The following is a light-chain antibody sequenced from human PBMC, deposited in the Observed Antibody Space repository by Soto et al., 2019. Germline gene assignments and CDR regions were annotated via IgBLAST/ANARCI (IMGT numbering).Light chain of an antibody. J-gene: IGKJ4*01. Sequence: EIVMTQSPVTLSVSPGERATLSCRASQNTNNYLAWYQQKPGQAPRLLIDGVSTRATGIPARFSGSGSGTEFTLTISSLHSEDFAIYYCQQYNTWPLTFGGGTKVEIK. CDR2: GVS. CDR1: QNTNNY. CDR3: QQYNTWPLT. V-gene: IGKV3-15*01.